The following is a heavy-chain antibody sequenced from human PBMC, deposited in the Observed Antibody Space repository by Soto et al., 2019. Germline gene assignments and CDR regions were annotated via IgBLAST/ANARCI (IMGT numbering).Heavy chain of an antibody. CDR2: MYFSGST. D-gene: IGHD6-13*01. Sequence: SETLSLTCTVSGGSINSNNYYWGWIRQPPGKGLEWIGSMYFSGSTYYNPSLKSRVTMSVDTSKNQFSLRLNSVTAADTAVYYCARHPCSSRGYYLDYWGQGTRVTV. V-gene: IGHV4-39*01. CDR3: ARHPCSSRGYYLDY. CDR1: GGSINSNNYY. J-gene: IGHJ4*02.